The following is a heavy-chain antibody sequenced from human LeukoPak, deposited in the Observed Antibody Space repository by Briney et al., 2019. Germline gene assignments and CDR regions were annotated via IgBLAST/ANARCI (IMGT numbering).Heavy chain of an antibody. D-gene: IGHD5-12*01. Sequence: GGSLRLSCAASGFTFSSYAMTWVRQAPGKGLEWVSSISSSSSYIYYADSVKGRFTISRDNAKNSLYLQMNSLRAEDTAVYYCARDRSGYDFGVYDYWGQGTLVTVSS. CDR1: GFTFSSYA. J-gene: IGHJ4*02. V-gene: IGHV3-21*01. CDR2: ISSSSSYI. CDR3: ARDRSGYDFGVYDY.